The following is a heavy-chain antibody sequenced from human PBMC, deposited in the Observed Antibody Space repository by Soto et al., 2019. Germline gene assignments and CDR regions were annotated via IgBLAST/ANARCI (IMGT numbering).Heavy chain of an antibody. J-gene: IGHJ4*02. V-gene: IGHV4-30-4*01. D-gene: IGHD3-22*01. CDR1: GGSISSGDYY. CDR3: ARLYYYDSSGYPENFDY. CDR2: IYYSGST. Sequence: SETLSLTCTVSGGSISSGDYYWSWIRQPPGKGLEWIGYIYYSGSTYYNPSLKSRVTISVDTSKNQFSLKLSSVTAADTAVYYCARLYYYDSSGYPENFDYWGQGTLVTVSS.